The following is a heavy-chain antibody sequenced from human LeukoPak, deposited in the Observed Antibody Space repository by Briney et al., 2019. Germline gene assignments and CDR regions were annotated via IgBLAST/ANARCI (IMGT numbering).Heavy chain of an antibody. CDR1: DDSITIYY. D-gene: IGHD6-6*01. J-gene: IGHJ5*02. V-gene: IGHV4-34*01. Sequence: SETLSLTCTVSDDSITIYYWSWIRQPPGKGLEWIGEINHSGITNYNPSLKSRVTISLDTSKNQFSLKLSSVTAADTAVYYCARKGGGQLVNTRRWFDPWGQGTLVTVSS. CDR2: INHSGIT. CDR3: ARKGGGQLVNTRRWFDP.